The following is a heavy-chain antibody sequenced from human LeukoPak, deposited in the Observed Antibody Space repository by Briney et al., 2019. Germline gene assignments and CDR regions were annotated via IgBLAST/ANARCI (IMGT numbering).Heavy chain of an antibody. CDR1: GYTFTSYD. CDR3: ARGTRGITMIVVAFGTGYYFDY. CDR2: MNPNSGKT. D-gene: IGHD3-22*01. J-gene: IGHJ4*02. V-gene: IGHV1-8*01. Sequence: ASVKVCCKASGYTFTSYDINWVRQATGQGLEWMGWMNPNSGKTGYAQKFQGRVTLTRNTSISTAYMELSSLRSEDTAVYYCARGTRGITMIVVAFGTGYYFDYWGQGTLVTVSS.